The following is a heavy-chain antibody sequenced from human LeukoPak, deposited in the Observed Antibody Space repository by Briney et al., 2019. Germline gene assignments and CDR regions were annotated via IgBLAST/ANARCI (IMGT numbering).Heavy chain of an antibody. CDR1: GFTFSSYT. Sequence: GGSLRLSCAASGFTFSSYTMSWVRQAPGKGLEWVSAISGSGGSTYYADSVKGRFTISRDNSKNTLYLQMNSLRAEDTAVYYCAKNLGYGSGSYSIVDPSDYWGQGTLVTVSS. CDR3: AKNLGYGSGSYSIVDPSDY. CDR2: ISGSGGST. J-gene: IGHJ4*02. V-gene: IGHV3-23*01. D-gene: IGHD3-10*01.